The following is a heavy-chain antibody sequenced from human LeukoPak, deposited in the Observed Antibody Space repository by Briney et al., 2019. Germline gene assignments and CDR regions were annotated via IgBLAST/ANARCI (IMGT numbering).Heavy chain of an antibody. D-gene: IGHD3-22*01. CDR1: GFTFSSHG. V-gene: IGHV3-21*01. Sequence: GGTLRLSCAASGFTFSSHGMNWVRQAPGKGLEWVSCITRSSIYIYYADSVKGRFTISRDNAKNSLYLQMNSLRAEDTAVYYCARGRYDSSGSYSLFDYWGQGTLVTVSS. J-gene: IGHJ4*02. CDR3: ARGRYDSSGSYSLFDY. CDR2: ITRSSIYI.